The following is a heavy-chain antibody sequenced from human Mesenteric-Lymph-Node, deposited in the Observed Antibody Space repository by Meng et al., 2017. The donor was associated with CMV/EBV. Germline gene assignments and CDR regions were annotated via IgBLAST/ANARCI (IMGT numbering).Heavy chain of an antibody. J-gene: IGHJ6*02. CDR1: GFTFSSYW. CDR3: ARGGYAMDV. Sequence: GESLKISCVASGFTFSSYWMTWVRQAPGKGLEWVANIKQDGSEKDYVDSVKGRFTISRDNAKNSLYLQMNILRAEDTAVYYCARGGYAMDVWGQGTTVTVSS. CDR2: IKQDGSEK. V-gene: IGHV3-7*01.